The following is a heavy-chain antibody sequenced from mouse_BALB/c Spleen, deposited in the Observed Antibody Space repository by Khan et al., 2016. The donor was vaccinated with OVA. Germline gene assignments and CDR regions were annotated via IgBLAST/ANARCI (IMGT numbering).Heavy chain of an antibody. V-gene: IGHV5-6*01. Sequence: EVELVESGGDLVKPEGSLKLSCAASGFTFSTYGMSWVRQTPDKRLEWVATISSGGSYTYYPDSVQGRFTISRDNAKTTLYLQMSSLKSEDTAMFYCARLAYYYDSEGFAYWGQGTLVTFSA. CDR1: GFTFSTYG. J-gene: IGHJ3*01. CDR3: ARLAYYYDSEGFAY. CDR2: ISSGGSYT. D-gene: IGHD1-1*01.